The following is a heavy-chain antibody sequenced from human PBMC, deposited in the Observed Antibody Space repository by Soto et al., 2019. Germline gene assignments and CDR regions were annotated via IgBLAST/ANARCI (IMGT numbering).Heavy chain of an antibody. Sequence: PGGSLRLSCAASGFTFRSYAMSWVRQAPGKGLEWVSAISGSGGSTYYADSVKGRFTISRDNSKNTLYLQMNSLRAEDTAVYYCAKDFLGQPTNWFDPWGQGTLVTVSS. CDR2: ISGSGGST. V-gene: IGHV3-23*01. D-gene: IGHD6-13*01. J-gene: IGHJ5*02. CDR1: GFTFRSYA. CDR3: AKDFLGQPTNWFDP.